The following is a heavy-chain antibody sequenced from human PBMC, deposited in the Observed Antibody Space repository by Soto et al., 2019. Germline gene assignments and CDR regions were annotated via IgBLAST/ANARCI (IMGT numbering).Heavy chain of an antibody. CDR1: CLRFVDYN. CDR3: ARSSEIIFGPAAGAFDI. V-gene: IGHV3-43*01. D-gene: IGHD2-2*01. CDR2: ISWNGANT. Sequence: GGSLRLSCSSSCLRFVDYNMHWVRQGPGKGLEWVSFISWNGANTFYADSVKGRFTISRDSSKKSVSLQMNSLRAEDTAVYYCARSSEIIFGPAAGAFDIWGQGTRVTVSS. J-gene: IGHJ3*02.